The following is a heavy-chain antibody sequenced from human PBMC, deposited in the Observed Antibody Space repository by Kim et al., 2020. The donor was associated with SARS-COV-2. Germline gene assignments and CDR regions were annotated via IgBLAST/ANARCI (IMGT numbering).Heavy chain of an antibody. D-gene: IGHD3-16*02. J-gene: IGHJ4*02. CDR2: GT. V-gene: IGHV1-2*02. Sequence: GTNNAQKVQGRVTMTRDTSISTVYLELTSLRSDDTAVYYCARSSLLDFDYWGQGTLVTVSS. CDR3: ARSSLLDFDY.